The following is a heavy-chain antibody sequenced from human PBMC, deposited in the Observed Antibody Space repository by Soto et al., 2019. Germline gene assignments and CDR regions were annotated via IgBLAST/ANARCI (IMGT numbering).Heavy chain of an antibody. J-gene: IGHJ4*02. Sequence: GGSLRLSCAASGFTFDDYAMHWVRQAPGKGLEWVSGISWNSGSIGYADSVKGRFTISRDNAKNSLYLQMNSLRAEDTALYYCAKELLHLGELSLSEAFDYWGQGTLVTVSS. V-gene: IGHV3-9*01. D-gene: IGHD3-16*02. CDR1: GFTFDDYA. CDR3: AKELLHLGELSLSEAFDY. CDR2: ISWNSGSI.